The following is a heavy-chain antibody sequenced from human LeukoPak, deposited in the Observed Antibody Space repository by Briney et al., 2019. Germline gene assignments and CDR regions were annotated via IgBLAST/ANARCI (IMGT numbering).Heavy chain of an antibody. J-gene: IGHJ5*02. CDR3: AKSGYSSSWSNAAVYNWFDP. Sequence: PGGSLRLSCTVSGFTVSSNSMSWVRQAPGKGLEWVSFIYSGGNTHYSDSVKGRFTISRDNSKNTLYLQMNSLRADDTAVYYCAKSGYSSSWSNAAVYNWFDPWGQGTLVTVSS. CDR2: IYSGGNT. V-gene: IGHV3-53*01. CDR1: GFTVSSNS. D-gene: IGHD6-13*01.